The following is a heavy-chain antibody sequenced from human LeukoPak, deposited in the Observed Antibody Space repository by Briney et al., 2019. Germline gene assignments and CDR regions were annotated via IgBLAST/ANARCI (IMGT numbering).Heavy chain of an antibody. CDR2: ISSSSSYI. CDR1: GFTFSSYS. Sequence: PGGSLRLSCAASGFTFSSYSMNWVRQATGKGLEWVSSISSSSSYIYYADSVKGRFTISRDNAKNSLYLQMNNLRAEDTALYYCARVSGSGSYYIGWFDPWGQGTLVTVSS. D-gene: IGHD3-10*01. J-gene: IGHJ5*02. V-gene: IGHV3-21*04. CDR3: ARVSGSGSYYIGWFDP.